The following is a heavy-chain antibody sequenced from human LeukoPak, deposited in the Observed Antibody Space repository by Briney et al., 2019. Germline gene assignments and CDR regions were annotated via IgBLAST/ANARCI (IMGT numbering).Heavy chain of an antibody. D-gene: IGHD3-16*01. CDR1: GFTFSNYA. CDR3: ARDWGARNYGRHFDL. CDR2: ISYGGNNK. Sequence: RGSLRLSCVASGFTFSNYAMHWVRQAPGKGLQWMAVISYGGNNKYYADSVKGRFTISRDNSKNTLYLQMNSLRAEDTAVFYCARDWGARNYGRHFDLWGRGTLVTASS. J-gene: IGHJ2*01. V-gene: IGHV3-30*01.